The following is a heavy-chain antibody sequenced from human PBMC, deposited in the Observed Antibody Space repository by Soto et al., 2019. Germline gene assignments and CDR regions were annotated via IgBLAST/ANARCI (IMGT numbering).Heavy chain of an antibody. D-gene: IGHD1-1*01. CDR1: GGSLIGYY. J-gene: IGHJ6*02. Sequence: SETLSLTCSVSGGSLIGYYWSWIRQPAGKGLEWIGRVYNSGRINYNPSLKNRVTMSADMSKNQFSLKMTSVTAADTAVYYCARDRLEASIYGMDVWGRGTKVTVSS. CDR3: ARDRLEASIYGMDV. CDR2: VYNSGRI. V-gene: IGHV4-4*07.